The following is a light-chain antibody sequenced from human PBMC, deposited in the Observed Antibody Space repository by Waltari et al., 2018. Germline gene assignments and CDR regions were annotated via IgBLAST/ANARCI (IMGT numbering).Light chain of an antibody. CDR3: ATWDDTLTGYV. Sequence: QSVLTQPPSASGTPGQKVTISCSGSNSNIGSNDVNWYHHLPGAAPKLLIYRNNQRPSGVRDRFSGSRSGTSASLAISGLQSEDEADYYCATWDDTLTGYVFGTGTKVTVL. J-gene: IGLJ1*01. CDR1: NSNIGSND. V-gene: IGLV1-44*01. CDR2: RNN.